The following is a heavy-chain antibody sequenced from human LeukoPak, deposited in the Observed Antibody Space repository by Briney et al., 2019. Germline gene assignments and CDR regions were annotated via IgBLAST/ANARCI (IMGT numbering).Heavy chain of an antibody. CDR2: IKQDGTEK. V-gene: IGHV3-7*01. J-gene: IGHJ4*02. CDR3: ARDPLTPKIAAAGTGFY. Sequence: GGSLRLSCAASGFTFSNYWMSWVRQAPGKWLQWVANIKQDGTEKYYVDSVKGRFTISRDNAKKSLYLQMNSLRAEDTAVYYCARDPLTPKIAAAGTGFYWGQGTLVTVSS. CDR1: GFTFSNYW. D-gene: IGHD6-13*01.